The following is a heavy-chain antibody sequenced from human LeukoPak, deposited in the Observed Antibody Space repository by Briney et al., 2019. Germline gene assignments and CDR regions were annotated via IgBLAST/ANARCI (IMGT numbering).Heavy chain of an antibody. J-gene: IGHJ4*02. CDR3: AKDLSGYYLGYYFDY. Sequence: GGSLRLSCAASGFTFSSYAMSWVRQAPGKGLEWVSAISGSGGSTYYADSGKGRFTISRDNSKNTLYLQMNSLRAEDTAVYYCAKDLSGYYLGYYFDYWGQGTLVIVSS. CDR1: GFTFSSYA. V-gene: IGHV3-23*01. D-gene: IGHD3-9*01. CDR2: ISGSGGST.